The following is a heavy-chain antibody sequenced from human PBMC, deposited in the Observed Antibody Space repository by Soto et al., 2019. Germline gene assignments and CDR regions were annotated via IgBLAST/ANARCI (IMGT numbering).Heavy chain of an antibody. J-gene: IGHJ1*01. V-gene: IGHV4-39*01. CDR3: ARNDYGHGYFQH. Sequence: SETLSLTCTVSGGSISSSSYYWGWIRQPPGKGLEWIGSIYYSGSTYYNPSLKSRVTISVDTSKNQFSLKLSSVTAADTAVYYCARNDYGHGYFQHWGQGTLVT. D-gene: IGHD4-17*01. CDR2: IYYSGST. CDR1: GGSISSSSYY.